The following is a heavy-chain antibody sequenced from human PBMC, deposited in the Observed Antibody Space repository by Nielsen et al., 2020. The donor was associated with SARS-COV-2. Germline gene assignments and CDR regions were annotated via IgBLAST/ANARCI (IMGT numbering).Heavy chain of an antibody. D-gene: IGHD3-9*01. CDR1: GFGLSNYW. V-gene: IGHV3-74*01. CDR3: ARRNILDY. Sequence: GESPKISCAASGFGLSNYWMYWVRQSPEKGLMWVAHIDYEGSLTSYADSVKGRFTISRDNAKNIVYLQMNSLRVEDTAVYYCARRNILDYWGQGTLVTVSS. CDR2: IDYEGSLT. J-gene: IGHJ4*02.